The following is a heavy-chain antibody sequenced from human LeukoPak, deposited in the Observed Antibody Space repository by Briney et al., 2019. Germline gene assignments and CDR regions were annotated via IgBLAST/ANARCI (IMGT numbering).Heavy chain of an antibody. Sequence: GGSLRLSCAASGFTFSSYWMHWVRHAPGKGLVWVSRINSDGSSTSYADSVKGRFTISRDNAKNTLYLQMNSLRAEDTAVYYCARATYCSGGSCYSKGFDPWGQGTLVTVSS. D-gene: IGHD2-15*01. CDR1: GFTFSSYW. CDR3: ARATYCSGGSCYSKGFDP. CDR2: INSDGSST. V-gene: IGHV3-74*01. J-gene: IGHJ5*02.